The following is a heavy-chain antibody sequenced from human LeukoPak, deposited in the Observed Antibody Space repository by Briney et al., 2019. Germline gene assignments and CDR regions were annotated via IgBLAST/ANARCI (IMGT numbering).Heavy chain of an antibody. D-gene: IGHD3-10*01. CDR3: ARVGARGWQPSGEFDY. V-gene: IGHV1-2*02. J-gene: IGHJ4*02. CDR1: GYTFTGYY. Sequence: ASVKVSCKASGYTFTGYYMHWVRQAPGQGLEWMGWINPNSGGTNYAQKFQGRVTMTRDTSISTAYMELSRLRSDDTAVYYCARVGARGWQPSGEFDYWGQGTLVTVSS. CDR2: INPNSGGT.